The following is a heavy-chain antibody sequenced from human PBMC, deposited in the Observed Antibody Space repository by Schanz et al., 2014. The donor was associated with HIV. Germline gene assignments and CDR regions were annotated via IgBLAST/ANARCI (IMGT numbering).Heavy chain of an antibody. J-gene: IGHJ4*02. CDR1: GGTFDTNA. V-gene: IGHV1-2*02. CDR3: ARMIAAADHY. CDR2: INPNSGGT. D-gene: IGHD6-13*01. Sequence: QVQLVQSGSEVKKPGSSVKVSCKAFGGTFDTNAVSWVRQAPGQGLEWMGWINPNSGGTNYAQRFQGRVTMTRDSSISTAYLDLRRLRSDDTAVYYCARMIAAADHYWGQGTLVTVSS.